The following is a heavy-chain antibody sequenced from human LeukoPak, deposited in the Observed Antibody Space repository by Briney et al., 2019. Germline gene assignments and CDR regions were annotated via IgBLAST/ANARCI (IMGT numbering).Heavy chain of an antibody. CDR2: IGSTGTDR. V-gene: IGHV3-23*01. Sequence: PGGSLRLSCAASGFSFSSSGINWVRQAPGKGLEWVSSIGSTGTDRYYADSVKGWFTISRDNSKNTLYLQMNSLRAEDTAVYYCAKFGPQLPKYFDYWGQGTLVTVSS. CDR3: AKFGPQLPKYFDY. J-gene: IGHJ4*02. CDR1: GFSFSSSG. D-gene: IGHD2-2*01.